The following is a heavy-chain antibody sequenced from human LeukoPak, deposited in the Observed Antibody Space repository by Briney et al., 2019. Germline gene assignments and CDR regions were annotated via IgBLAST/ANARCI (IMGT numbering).Heavy chain of an antibody. CDR2: IIPIFGTA. CDR3: AVGDYYYDTRFDY. V-gene: IGHV1-69*01. D-gene: IGHD3-22*01. J-gene: IGHJ4*02. Sequence: SVKVSCKASGGTFSSYTISWVRQAPGQGLEWMGGIIPIFGTANYAQKFQGRVTITADESTSTAYMELSSLRSEDMAVYYCAVGDYYYDTRFDYWGQGTLVTVSS. CDR1: GGTFSSYT.